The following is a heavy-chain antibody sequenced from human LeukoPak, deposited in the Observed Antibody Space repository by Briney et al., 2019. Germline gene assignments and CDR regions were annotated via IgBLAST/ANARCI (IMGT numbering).Heavy chain of an antibody. D-gene: IGHD6-19*01. J-gene: IGHJ4*02. CDR3: VSVYNNGWYVDY. Sequence: GGSLRLSCAASGLTVSSDCVSRVRQAPGKGLEWVSVLYGGGGGTYYADSVKGRFTISRDSFKNTVYLQMNGLRVEDTAVYYCVSVYNNGWYVDYWGQGTLVTVSS. V-gene: IGHV3-66*01. CDR2: LYGGGGGT. CDR1: GLTVSSDC.